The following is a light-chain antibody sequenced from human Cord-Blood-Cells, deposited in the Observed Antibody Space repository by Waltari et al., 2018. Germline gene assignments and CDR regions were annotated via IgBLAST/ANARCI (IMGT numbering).Light chain of an antibody. CDR3: SSYTSSSTLV. CDR1: SSDVGGYNH. CDR2: EVS. Sequence: QSALTQPASVSGSPGPAITISCTGTSSDVGGYNHVSWYQQHPGKAPKLMIYEVSNRPSGVSNRFSGSKSGNTASLTISGLQAEDEADYYCSSYTSSSTLVFGTGTKVTVL. V-gene: IGLV2-14*01. J-gene: IGLJ1*01.